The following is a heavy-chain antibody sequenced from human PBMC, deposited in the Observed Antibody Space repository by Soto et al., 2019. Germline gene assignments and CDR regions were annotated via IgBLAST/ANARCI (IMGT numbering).Heavy chain of an antibody. CDR1: GFIFSDYA. CDR2: INGRGGGT. J-gene: IGHJ4*02. CDR3: TKNPRPICGGDCYAEY. V-gene: IGHV3-23*01. D-gene: IGHD2-21*02. Sequence: DVQLLESGGNLVQPGMSLRLSCAASGFIFSDYALTWVRQTPRKGLEWVSSINGRGGGTYYADSVKGRFTISRDNSKNLVFLQMNSLGVEDAAIYYCTKNPRPICGGDCYAEYWGQGTLVTVSP.